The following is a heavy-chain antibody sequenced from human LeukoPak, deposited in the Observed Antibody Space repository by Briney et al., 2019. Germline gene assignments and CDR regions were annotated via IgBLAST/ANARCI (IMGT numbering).Heavy chain of an antibody. J-gene: IGHJ5*02. D-gene: IGHD6-6*01. CDR2: IIPIFGTA. CDR3: ACSSSSGRWFDP. Sequence: SVKVSCKASGGTFSSYAISWERQAPGQGLEWLGGIIPIFGTANYAQKFQGRVTITTDESTSTAYMELSSLRSEDTAVYYCACSSSSGRWFDPWGQGTLVTVSS. V-gene: IGHV1-69*05. CDR1: GGTFSSYA.